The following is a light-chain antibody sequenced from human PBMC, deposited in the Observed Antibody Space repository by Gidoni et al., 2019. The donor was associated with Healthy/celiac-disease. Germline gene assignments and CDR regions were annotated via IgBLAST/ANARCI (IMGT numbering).Light chain of an antibody. Sequence: DIQMTHSPSSLSASVGDRFTITCRASQSISSYLNWYQQKPGKAPKLLIYAASSLQSGVPSRFSGSGSGTDFTLNIRSLQPEDFATYYCQQSYSTPETFGQGTKVEIK. V-gene: IGKV1-39*01. CDR1: QSISSY. CDR3: QQSYSTPET. J-gene: IGKJ1*01. CDR2: AAS.